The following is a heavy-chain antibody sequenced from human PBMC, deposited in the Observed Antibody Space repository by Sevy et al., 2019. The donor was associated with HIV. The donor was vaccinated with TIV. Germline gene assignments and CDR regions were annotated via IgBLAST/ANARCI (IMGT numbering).Heavy chain of an antibody. D-gene: IGHD3-10*01. V-gene: IGHV3-21*01. CDR2: ISYSSNYI. J-gene: IGHJ3*02. Sequence: GGSLRLSCAASGFSFRTYTMNWVRQAPGKGLEWVSSISYSSNYIYYADSVKGRFTISRDNAKNSLYLQMNNLRAEETAVYYCARPYGSGSWEAFDIWGQGTMVTVSS. CDR1: GFSFRTYT. CDR3: ARPYGSGSWEAFDI.